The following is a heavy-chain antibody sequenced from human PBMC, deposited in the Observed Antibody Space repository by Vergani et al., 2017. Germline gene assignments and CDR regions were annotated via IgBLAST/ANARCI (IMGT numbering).Heavy chain of an antibody. CDR3: TTVSRWLQFYWYFDL. J-gene: IGHJ2*01. CDR1: GFTFSNAW. Sequence: EVQLVESGGGLVKPGGSLRLSCAASGFTFSNAWMSWVRQAPGKGLEWVGRIKSETDGGTTDYAAPVKGRFTISRDDSKTTLYLQMNSLHTEDTAVYYCTTVSRWLQFYWYFDLWGRGTLVTVSS. V-gene: IGHV3-15*01. D-gene: IGHD5-24*01. CDR2: IKSETDGGTT.